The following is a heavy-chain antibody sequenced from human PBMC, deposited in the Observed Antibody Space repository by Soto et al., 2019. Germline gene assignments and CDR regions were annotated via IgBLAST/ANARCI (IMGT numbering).Heavy chain of an antibody. V-gene: IGHV1-46*03. CDR3: AKAAAGIRVAFDI. CDR1: GYTFTSYD. D-gene: IGHD6-13*01. CDR2: INPSGGST. J-gene: IGHJ3*02. Sequence: ASVKVACKASGYTFTSYDMHWVRQAPGQGLEWMGIINPSGGSTSYAQKFQGRVTMTRDTSTSTVYMELSSLRSEDTAVYYCAKAAAGIRVAFDIWGQGTMVTVSS.